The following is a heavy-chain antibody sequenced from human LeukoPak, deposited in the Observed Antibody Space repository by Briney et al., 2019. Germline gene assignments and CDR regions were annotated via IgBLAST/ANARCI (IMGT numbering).Heavy chain of an antibody. CDR2: IYHSGST. CDR1: GYSISSGYY. D-gene: IGHD6-13*01. CDR3: ARGRIAAAHQYFQH. Sequence: PSETLSLTCAVSGYSISSGYYWGWIRQPPGKGLEWIGSIYHSGSTNYNPSLKSRVTISVDTSKNQFSLKLSSVTAADTAVYYCARGRIAAAHQYFQHWGQGTLVTVSS. J-gene: IGHJ1*01. V-gene: IGHV4-38-2*01.